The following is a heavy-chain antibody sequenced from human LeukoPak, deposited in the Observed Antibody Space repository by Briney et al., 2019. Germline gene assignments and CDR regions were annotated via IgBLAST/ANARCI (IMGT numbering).Heavy chain of an antibody. Sequence: GGSLRLSCAASGFTFDDYAMHWVRQAPGKGLEWVSGISWNSGSIGYADSVKGRFTISRDNAKNSLYLQMNSLRAEDTAVYYCARDANFWSGYYRDYYYYMDVWGKGTTVTVSS. CDR1: GFTFDDYA. J-gene: IGHJ6*03. V-gene: IGHV3-9*01. CDR3: ARDANFWSGYYRDYYYYMDV. D-gene: IGHD3-3*01. CDR2: ISWNSGSI.